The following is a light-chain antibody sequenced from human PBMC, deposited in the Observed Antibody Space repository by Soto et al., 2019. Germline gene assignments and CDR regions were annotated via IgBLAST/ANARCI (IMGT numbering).Light chain of an antibody. J-gene: IGKJ1*01. CDR1: QSISNW. CDR3: QQYNSYWGT. Sequence: DIQMTQSPSTLSGSVGDRVTITCRASQSISNWLAWYQQKQGKAPKLLIYDASSLESGVPSRFSGSGSGTEFTLTISSLQPDDFATYYCQQYNSYWGTFGQGTKV. V-gene: IGKV1-5*01. CDR2: DAS.